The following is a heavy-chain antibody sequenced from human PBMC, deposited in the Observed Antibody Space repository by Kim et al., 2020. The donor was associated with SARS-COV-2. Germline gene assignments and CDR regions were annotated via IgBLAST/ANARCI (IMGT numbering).Heavy chain of an antibody. CDR3: ARDGGYSYGPPLVY. V-gene: IGHV3-74*01. D-gene: IGHD5-18*01. Sequence: ADSVKGRFTISRDNAKNTLYLQMNSLRAEDTAVYYCARDGGYSYGPPLVYWGQGTLVTVSS. J-gene: IGHJ4*02.